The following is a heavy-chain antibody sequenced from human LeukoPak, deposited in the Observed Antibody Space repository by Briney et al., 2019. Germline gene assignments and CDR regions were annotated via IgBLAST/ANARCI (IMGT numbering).Heavy chain of an antibody. V-gene: IGHV3-74*01. Sequence: GGSLRLSCAASGFTFSSYWMHWVRQAPGKGLVWVSRINSDGSSTSYADSVKGRFTISRDNAKNTLYLQMNGLRAEDTAVYYCARDAEVGPLYYFDYWGQGTLVTVSS. CDR1: GFTFSSYW. CDR3: ARDAEVGPLYYFDY. D-gene: IGHD1-26*01. CDR2: INSDGSST. J-gene: IGHJ4*02.